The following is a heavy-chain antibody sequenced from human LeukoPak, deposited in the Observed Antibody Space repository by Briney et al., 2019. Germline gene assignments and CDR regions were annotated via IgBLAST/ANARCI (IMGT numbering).Heavy chain of an antibody. D-gene: IGHD2-21*02. CDR1: GYSINSAYY. J-gene: IGHJ6*03. Sequence: PSETLSLTCTVSGYSINSAYYWGWIRQPPGKGLEWIGSIYHSGSPDYNPSLKSRVTISVDTSKNQFSLKLSSVTAADTTVYYCARDSCGGDCYSGYYYMDVWGKGTTVTISS. CDR3: ARDSCGGDCYSGYYYMDV. V-gene: IGHV4-38-2*02. CDR2: IYHSGSP.